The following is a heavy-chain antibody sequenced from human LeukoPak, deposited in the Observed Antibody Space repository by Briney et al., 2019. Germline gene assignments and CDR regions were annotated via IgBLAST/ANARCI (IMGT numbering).Heavy chain of an antibody. Sequence: SETLSLTCTVSGGSISSYYRSWIRQPPGKGLEWVGYIYYSGSTNYNPSLKSRVTISVDTSKNQFSLKLSSVTAADTAVYYCARQYYGYNVFMVWGQGTLVTVSS. CDR1: GGSISSYY. CDR3: ARQYYGYNVFMV. V-gene: IGHV4-59*08. CDR2: IYYSGST. J-gene: IGHJ4*02. D-gene: IGHD3-10*01.